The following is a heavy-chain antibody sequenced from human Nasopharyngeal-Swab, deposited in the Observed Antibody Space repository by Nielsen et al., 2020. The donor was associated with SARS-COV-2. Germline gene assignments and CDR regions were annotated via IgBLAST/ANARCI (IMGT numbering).Heavy chain of an antibody. CDR3: ARAPPYYDFWSGYYKGWFDP. J-gene: IGHJ5*02. D-gene: IGHD3-3*01. Sequence: RQAPGKRLEWIGEINHSGSTNYNPSLKSRVTISVDTSKNQFSLKLSSVTAADTAVYYCARAPPYYDFWSGYYKGWFDPWGQGTLVTVSS. CDR2: INHSGST. V-gene: IGHV4-34*01.